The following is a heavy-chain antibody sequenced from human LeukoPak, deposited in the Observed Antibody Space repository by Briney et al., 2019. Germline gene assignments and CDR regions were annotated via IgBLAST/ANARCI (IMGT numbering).Heavy chain of an antibody. J-gene: IGHJ4*02. V-gene: IGHV3-30-3*01. Sequence: PGGSLRLSCAASGFTFSSYSMHWVRQAPGKGLEWVAVISYDGGNKYYADSVKGRFTISRANSKNTLYLQMNSLRAEDTAVYYCARDLTSYNWNYGYFDYWGQGTLVTVSS. CDR2: ISYDGGNK. D-gene: IGHD1-7*01. CDR3: ARDLTSYNWNYGYFDY. CDR1: GFTFSSYS.